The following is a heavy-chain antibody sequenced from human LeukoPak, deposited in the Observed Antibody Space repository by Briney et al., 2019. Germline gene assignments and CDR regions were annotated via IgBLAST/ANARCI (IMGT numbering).Heavy chain of an antibody. D-gene: IGHD2/OR15-2a*01. J-gene: IGHJ4*02. CDR3: AKGLGNLFDY. V-gene: IGHV6-1*01. CDR1: GDSVSSNSVT. CDR2: TYYRSTWYN. Sequence: SQTLSLTCAISGDSVSSNSVTWNWIRQSPSRGLEWLGRTYYRSTWYNDYAVSVRGRITVNPDTSKNQFSLHLNSVTPEDTAVYYCAKGLGNLFDYWGQGTLVTVPS.